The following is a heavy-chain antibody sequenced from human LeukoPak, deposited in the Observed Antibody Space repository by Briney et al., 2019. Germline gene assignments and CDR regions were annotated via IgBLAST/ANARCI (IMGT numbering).Heavy chain of an antibody. D-gene: IGHD3-10*01. CDR3: ARGGQYGSGSYYTYYYYGMDV. Sequence: SETLSLTCTVSGGSISSYYWSWIRHPAGKGLEWIGRIYTSGSTNYNPSLKSRATMSVDTSKNQFSLKLSSVTAADTAVYYCARGGQYGSGSYYTYYYYGMDVWGQGTTVTVSS. J-gene: IGHJ6*02. CDR1: GGSISSYY. CDR2: IYTSGST. V-gene: IGHV4-4*07.